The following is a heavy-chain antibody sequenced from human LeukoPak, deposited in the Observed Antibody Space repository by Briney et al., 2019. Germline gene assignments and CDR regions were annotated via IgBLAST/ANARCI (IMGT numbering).Heavy chain of an antibody. CDR1: GYTFTNYG. CDR2: INPSGGST. J-gene: IGHJ4*02. CDR3: ARDRSSLFDY. Sequence: ASVKVSCKTSGYTFTNYGISWVRQAPGQGLEWMGIINPSGGSTSYAQKFQGRVTITRDTSTSTVYMELSSLRSEDTAVYYCARDRSSLFDYWGQGTLVTVSS. V-gene: IGHV1-46*01.